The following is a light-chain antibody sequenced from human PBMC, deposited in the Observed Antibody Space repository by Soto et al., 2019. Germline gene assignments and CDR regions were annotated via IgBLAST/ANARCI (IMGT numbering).Light chain of an antibody. CDR1: QSVSSSY. Sequence: EIVLTQSAGTLSLSPGERATLSWRASQSVSSSYLAWYQQKPGQAPRLLIYGASSRATGIPARFSGSGSGTEFTLTISSLQSQDFAVYYCQQYNKWPPITFGQGTRLEIK. J-gene: IGKJ5*01. CDR2: GAS. V-gene: IGKV3-15*01. CDR3: QQYNKWPPIT.